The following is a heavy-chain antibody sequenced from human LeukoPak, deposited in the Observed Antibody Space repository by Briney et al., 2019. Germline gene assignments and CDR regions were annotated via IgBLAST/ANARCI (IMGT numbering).Heavy chain of an antibody. CDR3: ARGGWTRDAFDI. CDR1: GGSISSSNW. D-gene: IGHD6-19*01. Sequence: PSGTLSLTCAVSGGSISSSNWWSWVRPPPGKGLEWIGEIYHSGSTNYNPSLESRVTISVDKSMNQFSLNLSSVTAADTAVYYCARGGWTRDAFDIWGQGTMVTVSS. V-gene: IGHV4-4*02. CDR2: IYHSGST. J-gene: IGHJ3*02.